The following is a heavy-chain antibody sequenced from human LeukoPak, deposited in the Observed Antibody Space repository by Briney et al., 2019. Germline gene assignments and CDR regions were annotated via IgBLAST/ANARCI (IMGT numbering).Heavy chain of an antibody. CDR2: INPRGGST. Sequence: GASVKVSCKASGYTFTSYYMHWVRQAPGQGREWRGIINPRGGSTSYAQKFQGRVTMTRDMSTSKVYMELSRLRSEDTAVYYCARGGDHYYDSSGYYYRRAFDIWGQGTMVTVSS. J-gene: IGHJ3*02. CDR1: GYTFTSYY. V-gene: IGHV1-46*01. CDR3: ARGGDHYYDSSGYYYRRAFDI. D-gene: IGHD3-22*01.